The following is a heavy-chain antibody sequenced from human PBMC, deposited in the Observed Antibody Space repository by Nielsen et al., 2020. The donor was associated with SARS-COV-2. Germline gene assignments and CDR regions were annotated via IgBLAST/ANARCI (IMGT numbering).Heavy chain of an antibody. Sequence: ASVKVSCKASGYTFTSYYMHWVRQAPGQGLEWMGIINPSGGSTNYAQKFQGRVTITADKSTSTAYMELSSLRSEDTAVYYCAGGSYGDYVGYWGQGTLVTVSS. CDR1: GYTFTSYY. V-gene: IGHV1-46*01. J-gene: IGHJ4*02. CDR2: INPSGGST. D-gene: IGHD4-17*01. CDR3: AGGSYGDYVGY.